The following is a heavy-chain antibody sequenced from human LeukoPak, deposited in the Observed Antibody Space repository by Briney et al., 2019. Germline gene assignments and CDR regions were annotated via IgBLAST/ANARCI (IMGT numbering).Heavy chain of an antibody. CDR1: GFTVSSNY. V-gene: IGHV3-66*01. D-gene: IGHD6-19*01. CDR3: ARERRDSSGWYTAY. CDR2: IYSGGST. J-gene: IGHJ4*02. Sequence: GGSLRLSCAASGFTVSSNYMSWVRQAPGKGLEWVSVIYSGGSTYYADSVKGRFTIPRDNSKNTLYLQMNSLRAEDTAVYYCARERRDSSGWYTAYWGQGTLVTVSS.